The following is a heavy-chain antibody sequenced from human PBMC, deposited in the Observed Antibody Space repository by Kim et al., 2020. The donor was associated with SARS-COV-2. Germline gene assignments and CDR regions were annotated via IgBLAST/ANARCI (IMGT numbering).Heavy chain of an antibody. CDR2: IIPIFGPP. V-gene: IGHV1-69*13. CDR3: ARGRSRGRDNIFDT. CDR1: EGTFTMYA. D-gene: IGHD1-26*01. J-gene: IGHJ3*02. Sequence: SVKVSCKASEGTFTMYAVSWVRQAPGQGLEWMGGIIPIFGPPNYAQKFQGRVTITADESTSTAYMELTSLRSDDTAVYYCARGRSRGRDNIFDTWGQGTLVTVSS.